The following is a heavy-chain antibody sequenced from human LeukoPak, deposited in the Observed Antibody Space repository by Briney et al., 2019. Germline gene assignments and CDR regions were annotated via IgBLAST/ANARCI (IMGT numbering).Heavy chain of an antibody. J-gene: IGHJ4*02. V-gene: IGHV4-39*01. CDR3: ARPLSHCSGITCSFDY. Sequence: SETLSLTCTVSGGSISSSDYYWGWIRQPPGKRLDWIGCIYYSGSTYYNPSLKSRVTISVDTSKNQFSLKLSSVTAADTAVYYCARPLSHCSGITCSFDYWGQGALVTVSS. D-gene: IGHD2-2*01. CDR2: IYYSGST. CDR1: GGSISSSDYY.